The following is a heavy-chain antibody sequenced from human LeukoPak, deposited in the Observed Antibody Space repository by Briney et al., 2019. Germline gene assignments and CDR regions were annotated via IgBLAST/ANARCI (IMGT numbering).Heavy chain of an antibody. Sequence: PGGSLRLSCAASGFTFSSYWMSWVRQAPGKGLEWVANIRQDGSEKYYVDSVKGRFTISRDNAKNSLFLRMNSLRAEDTAVYYCARGPAAGNLLGYWGQGALVTVSS. V-gene: IGHV3-7*01. D-gene: IGHD6-19*01. CDR2: IRQDGSEK. CDR3: ARGPAAGNLLGY. J-gene: IGHJ4*02. CDR1: GFTFSSYW.